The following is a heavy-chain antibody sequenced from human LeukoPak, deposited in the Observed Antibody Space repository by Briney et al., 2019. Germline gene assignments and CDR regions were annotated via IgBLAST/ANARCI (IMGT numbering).Heavy chain of an antibody. V-gene: IGHV4-4*07. CDR2: IYITGST. D-gene: IGHD3-10*01. Sequence: SETLSLTCTVSGGSITSYYWSWIRQSAGKGLEWIGRIYITGSTTYNPSLKSRVTISLDTSKNQFSLRLSSVTAADTAVYYCARDSGTTGEVKFDPWGQGTLVTVSS. J-gene: IGHJ5*02. CDR3: ARDSGTTGEVKFDP. CDR1: GGSITSYY.